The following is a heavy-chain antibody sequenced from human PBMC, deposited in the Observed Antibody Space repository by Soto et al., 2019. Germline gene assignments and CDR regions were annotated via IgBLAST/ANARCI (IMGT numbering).Heavy chain of an antibody. CDR2: IGSSSVTI. CDR1: GFTLSNYV. V-gene: IGHV3-48*04. Sequence: SLRLSCAASGFTLSNYVMNWVRQAPGKGLEWISCIGSSSVTIFHADSVKGRFTISRDNAKNSLYLQMNSLRAEDTAVYYCARDHHRYSGYDYVDYWGQGTRVTVAS. J-gene: IGHJ4*02. D-gene: IGHD5-12*01. CDR3: ARDHHRYSGYDYVDY.